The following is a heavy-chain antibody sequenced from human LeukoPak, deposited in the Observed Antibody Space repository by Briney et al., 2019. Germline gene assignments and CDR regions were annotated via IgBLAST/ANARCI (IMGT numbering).Heavy chain of an antibody. CDR1: GGSISSSNW. CDR2: IYHSGST. V-gene: IGHV4-4*02. J-gene: IGHJ4*02. Sequence: PSGTLSLTCAVSGGSISSSNWWSWVRQPPGKGLEWIGEIYHSGSTNYNPSLKSRVTISVDTSKNQFSLKLSSVTAADTAVYYCARGALLVPAAFDYWGQGTLVTVSS. CDR3: ARGALLVPAAFDY. D-gene: IGHD2-2*01.